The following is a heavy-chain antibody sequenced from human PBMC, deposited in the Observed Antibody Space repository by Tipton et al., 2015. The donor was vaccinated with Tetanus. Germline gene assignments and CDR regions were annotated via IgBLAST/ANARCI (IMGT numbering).Heavy chain of an antibody. CDR2: ASYSGSS. Sequence: TLSLTCTVSGGSVNSSGYYWSWIRQPPGKGLEWIGYASYSGSSNYNPSLKSRVIISIDASKNQFSLKLSSVAAADTAVYYCARAYDFWSGHLDFWGQGTLVTVSS. V-gene: IGHV4-61*08. CDR1: GGSVNSSGYY. CDR3: ARAYDFWSGHLDF. J-gene: IGHJ4*02. D-gene: IGHD3-3*01.